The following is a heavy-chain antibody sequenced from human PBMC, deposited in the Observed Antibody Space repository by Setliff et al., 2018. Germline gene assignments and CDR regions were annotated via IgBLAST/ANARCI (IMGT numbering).Heavy chain of an antibody. CDR3: ALEYSNSSPTVYYYMDV. Sequence: GASVKVSCKASGGTFSSYAISWVRQAPGQGLEWMGIINPSGGFTSYAQKFQDRVTMTRDTSTSTVYMELSRLTSEDTAVYYCALEYSNSSPTVYYYMDVWGKGTMVTVSS. CDR1: GGTFSSYA. V-gene: IGHV1-46*01. J-gene: IGHJ6*03. D-gene: IGHD6-6*01. CDR2: INPSGGFT.